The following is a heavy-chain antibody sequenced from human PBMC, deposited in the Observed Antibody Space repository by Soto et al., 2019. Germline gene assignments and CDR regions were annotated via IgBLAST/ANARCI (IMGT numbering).Heavy chain of an antibody. D-gene: IGHD5-18*01. CDR2: IYHSGST. CDR3: ARVKSAQVWLPFDY. CDR1: GGSISSSSYY. J-gene: IGHJ4*02. Sequence: SETLSLTCTVSGGSISSSSYYWGWIRQPPGKGLEWIGEIYHSGSTNYNPSLKSRVTISVDKSKNQFSLKLSSVTAADTAVYYCARVKSAQVWLPFDYWGQGTLVTVSS. V-gene: IGHV4-39*07.